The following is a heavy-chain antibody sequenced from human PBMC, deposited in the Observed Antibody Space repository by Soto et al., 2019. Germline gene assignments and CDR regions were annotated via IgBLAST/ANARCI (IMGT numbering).Heavy chain of an antibody. D-gene: IGHD3-3*01. Sequence: GASVKVSCKASGYTFTSYGISWVRQAPGQGLEWMGWISAYNGNTNYAQKLQGRVTMTTDASTSTAYMELRSLRSDDTAVYYCAKNYDFWSGNYYGMDVWRQGTTVTVSS. CDR3: AKNYDFWSGNYYGMDV. V-gene: IGHV1-18*01. CDR2: ISAYNGNT. J-gene: IGHJ6*02. CDR1: GYTFTSYG.